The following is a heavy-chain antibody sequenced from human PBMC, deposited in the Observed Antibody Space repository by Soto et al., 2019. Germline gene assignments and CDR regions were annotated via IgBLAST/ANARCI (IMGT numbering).Heavy chain of an antibody. J-gene: IGHJ6*03. CDR3: ARATPNSGYDSYYMDV. CDR1: GYTFTSYD. V-gene: IGHV1-8*01. D-gene: IGHD5-12*01. Sequence: ASVHVSCKASGYTFTSYDINWVRQSTGQGLEWMGWMNPNSGNTGYAQKFQGRVTMTRNTSISTAYMELSSLRSEDTAVYYCARATPNSGYDSYYMDVWGKGTTVTVSS. CDR2: MNPNSGNT.